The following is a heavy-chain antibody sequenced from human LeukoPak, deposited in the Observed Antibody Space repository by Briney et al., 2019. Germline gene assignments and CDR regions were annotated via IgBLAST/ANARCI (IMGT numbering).Heavy chain of an antibody. V-gene: IGHV1-58*02. CDR1: GFTFHTSA. D-gene: IGHD3-3*01. J-gene: IGHJ5*02. CDR2: IVLGSGNT. Sequence: ASVKVSCKASGFTFHTSAMQWVRQARGQRLEWIGWIVLGSGNTVYSHKFHDRVIITRDMSTSTVYMELDSLGSEDTAVYHCAAQRGASLHDFWSTRLFDPWGQGTRVTVSS. CDR3: AAQRGASLHDFWSTRLFDP.